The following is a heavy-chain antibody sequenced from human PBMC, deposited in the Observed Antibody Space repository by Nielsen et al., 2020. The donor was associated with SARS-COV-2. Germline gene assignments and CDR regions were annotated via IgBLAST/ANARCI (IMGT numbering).Heavy chain of an antibody. V-gene: IGHV1-58*01. D-gene: IGHD3-10*01. CDR3: ARSSRITMVRGVIRSSYYYYYGMDV. Sequence: WVRQAPGQRLEWIGWIVVGSGNTNYAQKFQGRVTMTRNTSISTAYMELSSLRSEDTAVYYCARSSRITMVRGVIRSSYYYYYGMDVWGQGTTVTVSS. J-gene: IGHJ6*02. CDR2: IVVGSGNT.